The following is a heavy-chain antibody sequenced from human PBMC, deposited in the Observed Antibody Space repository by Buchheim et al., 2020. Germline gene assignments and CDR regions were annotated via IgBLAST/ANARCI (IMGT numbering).Heavy chain of an antibody. V-gene: IGHV1-18*01. J-gene: IGHJ4*02. CDR3: VRDLGTAAPTTVIFDY. Sequence: QIQLVQSGAEVKKPGASVKVSCWASGYTFTDFGITWVRQAPGQGLEWMGWISAYNGDTKYAPNLQGRVTMTTDTSTTTAYMEMRSLRYDDTAVYYCVRDLGTAAPTTVIFDYWGQGTL. CDR2: ISAYNGDT. CDR1: GYTFTDFG. D-gene: IGHD4-17*01.